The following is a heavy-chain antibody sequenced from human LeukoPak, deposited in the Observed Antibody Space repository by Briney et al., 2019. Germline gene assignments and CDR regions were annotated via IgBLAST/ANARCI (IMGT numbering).Heavy chain of an antibody. J-gene: IGHJ6*02. Sequence: SETLSLTCTVSGGSISTYYWSWIRQPPGKGLEWIGYIYYSGSTNYNPSLKSRVTISLDTSKNQFSLKLSSVTAADTAVYYCARGRYCSSTSCYMRYYYYGMDVWGQGTTVTVSS. V-gene: IGHV4-59*01. CDR3: ARGRYCSSTSCYMRYYYYGMDV. D-gene: IGHD2-2*02. CDR2: IYYSGST. CDR1: GGSISTYY.